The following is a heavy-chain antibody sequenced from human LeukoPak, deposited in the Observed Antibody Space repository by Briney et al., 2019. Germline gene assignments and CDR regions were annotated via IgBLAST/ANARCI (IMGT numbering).Heavy chain of an antibody. CDR1: GFTVSSNY. Sequence: GGSLRLSCAASGFTVSSNYMSWVRQAPGKGLEWVSVIYSGGSTYYADSVKGRFTISRDNSKNTLYLQMNSLRAEDTAVYYCARRVRGCSGGSCYSRRRYYYYYMDVWGKGTTVTISS. CDR3: ARRVRGCSGGSCYSRRRYYYYYMDV. CDR2: IYSGGST. J-gene: IGHJ6*03. V-gene: IGHV3-53*01. D-gene: IGHD2-15*01.